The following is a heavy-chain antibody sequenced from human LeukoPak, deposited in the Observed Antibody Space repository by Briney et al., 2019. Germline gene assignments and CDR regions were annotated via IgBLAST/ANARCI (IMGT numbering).Heavy chain of an antibody. CDR1: GFTFSSYA. D-gene: IGHD6-13*01. J-gene: IGHJ6*02. CDR2: IWYDGSNK. Sequence: PGGSLRLSCAASGFTFSSYAMSWVRQAPGKGLEWVAVIWYDGSNKYYADSVKGRFTISRDNSKNTLYLQMNSLRAEDTAVYYCARDKTNSSSWPRRWYGMDVWGQGTTVTVSS. V-gene: IGHV3-33*08. CDR3: ARDKTNSSSWPRRWYGMDV.